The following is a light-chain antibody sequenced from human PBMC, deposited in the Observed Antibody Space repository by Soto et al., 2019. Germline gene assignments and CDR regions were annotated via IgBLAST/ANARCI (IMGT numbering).Light chain of an antibody. J-gene: IGLJ2*01. V-gene: IGLV1-40*01. CDR3: QSYDSSLSGFVV. CDR2: GNS. CDR1: SSNIGAGYD. Sequence: QSVLTQPPSVSGAPGQRVTISCTRSSSNIGAGYDVHWYQQLPGTAPKLLIYGNSNRPSGVPDRFSGSKSDTSASLAITGLQAEDEADYYCQSYDSSLSGFVVFGGGTQLTVL.